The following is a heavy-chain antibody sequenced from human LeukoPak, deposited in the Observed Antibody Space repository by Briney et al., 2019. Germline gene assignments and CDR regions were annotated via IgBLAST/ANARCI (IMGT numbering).Heavy chain of an antibody. CDR2: IYYSGST. Sequence: PSETLSPTCTVSGGSISSYYWSWIRQPPGKGLEWIGYIYYSGSTNYNPSLKSRVTMSVDTSKNQFSLKLSSVTAADMAVYYCARGGASSGYVLTSAGDAFDIWGQGTMVTVSS. CDR1: GGSISSYY. J-gene: IGHJ3*02. CDR3: ARGGASSGYVLTSAGDAFDI. D-gene: IGHD5-12*01. V-gene: IGHV4-59*12.